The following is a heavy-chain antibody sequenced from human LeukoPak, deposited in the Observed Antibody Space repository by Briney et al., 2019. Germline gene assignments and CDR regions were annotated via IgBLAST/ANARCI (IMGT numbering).Heavy chain of an antibody. CDR2: INPSGGST. CDR1: GYTFTSYY. J-gene: IGHJ4*02. Sequence: ASVKVSCKASGYTFTSYYMHWVRQAPGQGLEWMGIINPSGGSTSYAQKFQGRVTMTRDTSTSTVYMELSSLRSEDTAVYYCAKSPESSGYGGYYFDYWGQGTLVTVSS. CDR3: AKSPESSGYGGYYFDY. D-gene: IGHD5-12*01. V-gene: IGHV1-46*01.